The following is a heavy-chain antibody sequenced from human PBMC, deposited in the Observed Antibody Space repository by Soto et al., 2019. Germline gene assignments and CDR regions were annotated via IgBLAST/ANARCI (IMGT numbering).Heavy chain of an antibody. CDR2: INQDGSEI. Sequence: PGGSLRLSCVASGFTFSSYWMSWVRQAPGGGLEWVSNINQDGSEIYYVESVKGRFTISRDNAKKTLYLQMNSLRAEDTAVYYCASYSGRYFPFGYDCWGQGTLVTVSS. V-gene: IGHV3-7*03. CDR3: ASYSGRYFPFGYDC. D-gene: IGHD1-26*01. J-gene: IGHJ4*02. CDR1: GFTFSSYW.